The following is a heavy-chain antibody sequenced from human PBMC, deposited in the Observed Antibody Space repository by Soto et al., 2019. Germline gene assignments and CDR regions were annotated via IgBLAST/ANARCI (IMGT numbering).Heavy chain of an antibody. V-gene: IGHV3-23*01. J-gene: IGHJ5*02. Sequence: EVQLLDSGGGLVQPGGSLRLSCAASGFTFSSSAMSWVRQAPGKGLEWVSAVSGSGGTTYYADSVRGRFTISRVNSKNTLYRQMNSLRAEDTAIYFCARCTVDTIVTSGWCHYLDPWGQGTLVTVSS. D-gene: IGHD6-19*01. CDR3: ARCTVDTIVTSGWCHYLDP. CDR2: VSGSGGTT. CDR1: GFTFSSSA.